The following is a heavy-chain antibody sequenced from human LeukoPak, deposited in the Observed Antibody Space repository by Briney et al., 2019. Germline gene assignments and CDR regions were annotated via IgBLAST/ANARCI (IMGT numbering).Heavy chain of an antibody. V-gene: IGHV4-59*01. CDR2: IYYGGST. J-gene: IGHJ4*02. D-gene: IGHD3-9*01. CDR3: AVAFDLIYFDY. Sequence: PSETLSLTCTVSGDSISTYYWSWIRQPPGKALEWIGYIYYGGSTNYSPSLRSRVTISEDTSKNQFSLRLSSVTAADTAVYYCAVAFDLIYFDYWGQGTLITVSS. CDR1: GDSISTYY.